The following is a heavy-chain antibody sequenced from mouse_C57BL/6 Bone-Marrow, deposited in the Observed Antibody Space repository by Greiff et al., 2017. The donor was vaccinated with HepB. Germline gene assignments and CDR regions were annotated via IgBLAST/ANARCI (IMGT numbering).Heavy chain of an antibody. V-gene: IGHV5-9*01. J-gene: IGHJ2*01. Sequence: DVKLVESGGGLVKPGGSLKLSCAASGFTFSSYTMSWVRQTPEKRLEWVATISGGGGNTYYPDSVKGRFTISRDNAKNTLYLQMSSLRSEDTALYYCARGRTYSNFFDYWGQGTTLTVSS. CDR2: ISGGGGNT. CDR1: GFTFSSYT. CDR3: ARGRTYSNFFDY. D-gene: IGHD2-5*01.